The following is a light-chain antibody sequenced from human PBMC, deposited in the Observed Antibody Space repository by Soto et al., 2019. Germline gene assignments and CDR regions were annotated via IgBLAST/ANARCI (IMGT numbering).Light chain of an antibody. CDR3: SSYTSSGTHYV. J-gene: IGLJ1*01. V-gene: IGLV2-14*01. Sequence: QSALTQPASVSGSPGQSITISCTGTSSDVGRYNYVSWYQQHPGKAPKLMIYAVSNRPSGVSNRFSGSKSGSTASLTISGLQAEDEADYYCSSYTSSGTHYVFGKGTKLTVL. CDR2: AVS. CDR1: SSDVGRYNY.